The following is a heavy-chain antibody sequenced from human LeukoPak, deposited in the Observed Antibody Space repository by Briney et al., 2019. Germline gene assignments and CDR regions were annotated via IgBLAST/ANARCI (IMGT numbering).Heavy chain of an antibody. D-gene: IGHD1-26*01. Sequence: SETLSLTCTVSGGSISSSSYYWGWIRQPPGKGLGWIGSIYYSGSTYYNPSLKSRVTISVDTSKNQFSLKLSSVTAADTAVYYCARRRGRGFDPWGQGTLVTVSS. J-gene: IGHJ5*02. V-gene: IGHV4-39*01. CDR3: ARRRGRGFDP. CDR1: GGSISSSSYY. CDR2: IYYSGST.